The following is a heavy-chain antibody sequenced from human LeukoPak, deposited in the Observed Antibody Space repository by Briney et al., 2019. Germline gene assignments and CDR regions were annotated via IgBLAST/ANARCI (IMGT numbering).Heavy chain of an antibody. CDR2: IIPIFGTA. D-gene: IGHD2-2*01. CDR1: GGTFSSYA. Sequence: ASVKVSCKASGGTFSSYAISWVRQAPGQGLEWMGGIIPIFGTANYAQKFQGRVTITADESTSTAYMELSSLRSEDTAAYYCARAFWDCSSTSCYSSWFDPWGQGTLVTVSS. J-gene: IGHJ5*02. CDR3: ARAFWDCSSTSCYSSWFDP. V-gene: IGHV1-69*01.